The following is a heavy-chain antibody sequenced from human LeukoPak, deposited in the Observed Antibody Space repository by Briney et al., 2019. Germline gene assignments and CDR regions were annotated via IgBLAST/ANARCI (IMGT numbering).Heavy chain of an antibody. Sequence: GESLKISCKGSGYSFTSYCIGWVRQLPGKGLEWMGIIYPGDSDTRYSPSFQGQVTISADKSISTAYLQWSSLKASDTAMYYCARQVRTGYDILTGRGYYYMDVWGKGTTVTVSS. CDR3: ARQVRTGYDILTGRGYYYMDV. CDR2: IYPGDSDT. J-gene: IGHJ6*03. D-gene: IGHD3-9*01. V-gene: IGHV5-51*01. CDR1: GYSFTSYC.